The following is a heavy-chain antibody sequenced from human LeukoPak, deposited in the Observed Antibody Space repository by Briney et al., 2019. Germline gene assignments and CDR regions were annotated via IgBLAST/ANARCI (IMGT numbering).Heavy chain of an antibody. Sequence: SETLSLTCAVYGGSFSGYYWSWIRPPPGKGLEWIGEINHSGSTNYNPSLKSRVTISVDTSKNQFSLKLSSVTAADTAVYYCARARPRSIAAAGTSWFDPWGQGTLVTVSS. CDR1: GGSFSGYY. J-gene: IGHJ5*02. V-gene: IGHV4-34*01. CDR2: INHSGST. D-gene: IGHD6-13*01. CDR3: ARARPRSIAAAGTSWFDP.